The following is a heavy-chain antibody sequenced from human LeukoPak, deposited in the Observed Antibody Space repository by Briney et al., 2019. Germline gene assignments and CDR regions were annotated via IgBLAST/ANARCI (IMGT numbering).Heavy chain of an antibody. J-gene: IGHJ6*02. CDR2: TYYRSKWYN. CDR1: GDSVSSNSAA. D-gene: IGHD3-16*01. CDR3: ARAWRFRILLGDYYYYGMDV. Sequence: SRTLSLTCAISGDSVSSNSAAWNWIRQSPSRGLEWLGRTYYRSKWYNDYAVSVKSRITINPDTSKNQFSLQLNSVTPEDTAVYYCARAWRFRILLGDYYYYGMDVWGQGTTVTVSS. V-gene: IGHV6-1*01.